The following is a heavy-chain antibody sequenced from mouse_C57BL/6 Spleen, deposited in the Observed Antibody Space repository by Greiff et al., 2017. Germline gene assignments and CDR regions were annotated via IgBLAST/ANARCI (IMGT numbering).Heavy chain of an antibody. V-gene: IGHV2-6-1*01. CDR3: ARHEIYDGYPGYYAMDY. J-gene: IGHJ4*01. Sequence: VQLQESGPGLVAPSQSLSITCTVSGFSLTSYGVHWVRQPPGKGLEWLVVIWSDGSTTYNSALRSRLSISKDNSKSQVFLKMNSLQTDDTAMYYCARHEIYDGYPGYYAMDYWGQGTSVTVSS. CDR2: IWSDGST. CDR1: GFSLTSYG. D-gene: IGHD2-3*01.